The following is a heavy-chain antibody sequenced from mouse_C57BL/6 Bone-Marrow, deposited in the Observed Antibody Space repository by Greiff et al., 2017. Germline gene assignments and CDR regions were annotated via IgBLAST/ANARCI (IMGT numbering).Heavy chain of an antibody. D-gene: IGHD1-1*01. CDR2: IDPENGDT. CDR3: TTWGSPWCAY. Sequence: VQLQQSGAELVRPGASVKLSCTASGFNIKDDYMHWVKQRPEQGLEWIGWIDPENGDTEYASKFQGKATITADTSSNTAYLQLSSLTSEDTAVYYCTTWGSPWCAYWGQGTLVTVSA. V-gene: IGHV14-4*01. J-gene: IGHJ3*01. CDR1: GFNIKDDY.